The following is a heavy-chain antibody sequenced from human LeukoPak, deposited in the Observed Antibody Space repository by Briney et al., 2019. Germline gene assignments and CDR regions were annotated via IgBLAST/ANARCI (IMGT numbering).Heavy chain of an antibody. CDR1: GFTVSSNY. V-gene: IGHV3-66*01. CDR2: IYSGGST. J-gene: IGHJ3*02. D-gene: IGHD6-13*01. CDR3: ARDRSVAAAGAFDI. Sequence: GGSLRLSCAASGFTVSSNYMSWVRQAPGKGLEWVSVIYSGGSTYYADSVKGRFTISRDNSKNTLYLQMNSLRAEDTAVYYCARDRSVAAAGAFDICGQGTMVTVSS.